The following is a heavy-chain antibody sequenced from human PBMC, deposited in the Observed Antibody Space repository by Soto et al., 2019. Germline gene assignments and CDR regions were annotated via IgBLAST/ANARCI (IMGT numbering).Heavy chain of an antibody. D-gene: IGHD4-4*01. Sequence: SETLSLTCTVSGGSISSSSYYWGWIRQPPGKGLEWIGSIYYSGSTYYNPSLKSRVTISVDTSKNQFSLKLSSVTAADTAVYYCARIATVTDYYYYYGMDVWGQGTTVTISS. J-gene: IGHJ6*02. CDR3: ARIATVTDYYYYYGMDV. V-gene: IGHV4-39*01. CDR2: IYYSGST. CDR1: GGSISSSSYY.